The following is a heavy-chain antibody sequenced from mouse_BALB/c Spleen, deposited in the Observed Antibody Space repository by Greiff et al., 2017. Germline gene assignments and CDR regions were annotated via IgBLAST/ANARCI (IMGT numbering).Heavy chain of an antibody. D-gene: IGHD1-1*01. CDR2: IWAGGST. CDR1: GFSLTSYG. CDR3: ARDEDYYGSSYWYFDV. Sequence: QVQLQQSGPGLEAPSQSLSITCTVSGFSLTSYGVHWVRQPPGKGLEWLGVIWAGGSTNYNSALMSRLSISKDNSKSQVFLKMNSLQTDDTAMYYCARDEDYYGSSYWYFDVWGAGTTVTVSS. V-gene: IGHV2-9*02. J-gene: IGHJ1*01.